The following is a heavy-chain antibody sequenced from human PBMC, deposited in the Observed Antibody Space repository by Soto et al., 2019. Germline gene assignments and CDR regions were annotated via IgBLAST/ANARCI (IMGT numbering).Heavy chain of an antibody. Sequence: ASVKVSCKASDYNFASYGVSWVRQAPGQGLEWMGWISAYTGNTNYAQKFQGRVTLTTDTSTSTAYMELRSLTSDDTALYYCARDVDERLTGYYIPFDYWGQGTQVTVSS. J-gene: IGHJ4*02. CDR3: ARDVDERLTGYYIPFDY. CDR2: ISAYTGNT. CDR1: DYNFASYG. V-gene: IGHV1-18*01. D-gene: IGHD3-9*01.